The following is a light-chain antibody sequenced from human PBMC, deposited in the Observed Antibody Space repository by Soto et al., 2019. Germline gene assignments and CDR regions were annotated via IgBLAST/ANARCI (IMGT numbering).Light chain of an antibody. Sequence: QSVLTQPPSASGYPGQSVTISCTGTSSDIGDYNYVSWYQQYPGKAPKLIIYEVSERPSGVPDRFSGSKSGNTAYLTVSGLRTEDEAVYYCCSYAGRNTLLFGGGTKLTVL. CDR3: CSYAGRNTLL. CDR2: EVS. J-gene: IGLJ2*01. V-gene: IGLV2-8*01. CDR1: SSDIGDYNY.